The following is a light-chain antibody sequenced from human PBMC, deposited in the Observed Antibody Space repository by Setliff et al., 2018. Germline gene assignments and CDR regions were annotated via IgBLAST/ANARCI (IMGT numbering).Light chain of an antibody. J-gene: IGLJ2*01. Sequence: QSVLTQPPSASGSPGQSLIISCTGTSRDVGSSTFVSWYQQHPGKAPKLLIYEISKRPSGVPDRFSGSKSGNTASLTVSGLQAEDEADYYCAAWDDVLSAVVFGGGTKVTVL. CDR3: AAWDDVLSAVV. V-gene: IGLV2-8*01. CDR2: EIS. CDR1: SRDVGSSTF.